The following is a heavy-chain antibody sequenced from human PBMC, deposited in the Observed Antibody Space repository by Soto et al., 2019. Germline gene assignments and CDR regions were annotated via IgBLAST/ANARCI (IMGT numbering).Heavy chain of an antibody. Sequence: QVQLQESGPGLVKPSQTLSLTCTVSGGSISSGGYYWSWIRQHPGKGLEWIGYIYYSGSTYYNPSLMSRVTISVDTSKNQFSLKLSSVTAADTAVYYCARGYYDFWSGYFLWYFDLWGRGTLVTVSS. V-gene: IGHV4-31*03. J-gene: IGHJ2*01. CDR1: GGSISSGGYY. CDR3: ARGYYDFWSGYFLWYFDL. CDR2: IYYSGST. D-gene: IGHD3-3*01.